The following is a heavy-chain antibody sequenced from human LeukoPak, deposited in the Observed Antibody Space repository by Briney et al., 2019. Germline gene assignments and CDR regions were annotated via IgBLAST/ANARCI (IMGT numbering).Heavy chain of an antibody. CDR2: ISAYNGNT. J-gene: IGHJ5*02. Sequence: ASVKVSCKASGYTFTSYGISWVRQAPGQGLEWMGWISAYNGNTNYAQKLQGRVTMTTDTSTSTAYMELRSLRSDDTAVYYCARISSSWPTNWFDPWGQGTLVTVSS. CDR1: GYTFTSYG. CDR3: ARISSSWPTNWFDP. D-gene: IGHD6-13*01. V-gene: IGHV1-18*01.